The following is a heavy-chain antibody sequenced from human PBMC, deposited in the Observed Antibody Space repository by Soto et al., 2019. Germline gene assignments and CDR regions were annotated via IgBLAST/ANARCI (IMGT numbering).Heavy chain of an antibody. D-gene: IGHD3-22*01. CDR2: IIPIFGTA. Sequence: QVQLVQSGAEVKKPGSSVKVSCKASGGTFSSYAISWVRQAPGQGLEWMGGIIPIFGTANYAQKFQGRVTITADESTSTAYMELSSLRSEDTAVYSCASRYDSSGYYHNTADAFDIWGQGTMVTVSS. CDR3: ASRYDSSGYYHNTADAFDI. CDR1: GGTFSSYA. V-gene: IGHV1-69*01. J-gene: IGHJ3*02.